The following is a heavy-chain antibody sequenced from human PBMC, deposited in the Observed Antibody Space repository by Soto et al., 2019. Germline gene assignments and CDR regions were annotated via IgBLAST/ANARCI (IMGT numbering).Heavy chain of an antibody. CDR2: INRDGSKK. Sequence: EVQLEESGGDLVQPGGSLRLSCAASGFTLSAYWMTWVRQAPGKGLEWVANINRDGSKKSYLDSVRGRFTISRDNVGNSLYLQMDSLRADETALYYCARDVSPGSSSVYLDAFDIWGQGTMVTVSS. CDR1: GFTLSAYW. V-gene: IGHV3-7*05. J-gene: IGHJ3*02. CDR3: ARDVSPGSSSVYLDAFDI. D-gene: IGHD6-13*01.